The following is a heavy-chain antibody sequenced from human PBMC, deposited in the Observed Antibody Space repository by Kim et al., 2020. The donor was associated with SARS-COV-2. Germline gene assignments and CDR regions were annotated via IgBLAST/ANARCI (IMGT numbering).Heavy chain of an antibody. CDR2: ISAYNGNT. D-gene: IGHD2-15*01. Sequence: ASVKVSCKASGYTFTSYGISWVRQAPGQGLEWMGWISAYNGNTNYAQKLQGRVTMTTDTSTSTAYMELRSLRSDDTAVYYFARDYGGRGPNYYYGMDVWGQGTTVTVSS. CDR3: ARDYGGRGPNYYYGMDV. J-gene: IGHJ6*02. CDR1: GYTFTSYG. V-gene: IGHV1-18*01.